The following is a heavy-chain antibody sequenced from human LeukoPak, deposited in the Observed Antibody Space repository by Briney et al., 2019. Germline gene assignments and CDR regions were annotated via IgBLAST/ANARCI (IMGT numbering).Heavy chain of an antibody. CDR2: ISGSGGST. D-gene: IGHD4-23*01. CDR1: GFTFKSYA. CDR3: AKNPITVDLYYYYGMDV. Sequence: TGGSLRLSCAASGFTFKSYAMSWVRQAPGKGLEWVSAISGSGGSTYYADSVKGRFTISRDNSKNTLYLQMNSLRAEDTAVYYCAKNPITVDLYYYYGMDVWGQGTTVTVSS. V-gene: IGHV3-23*01. J-gene: IGHJ6*02.